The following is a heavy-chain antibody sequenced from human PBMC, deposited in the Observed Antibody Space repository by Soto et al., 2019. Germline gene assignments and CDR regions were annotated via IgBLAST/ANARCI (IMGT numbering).Heavy chain of an antibody. V-gene: IGHV3-23*01. CDR2: ISDSGDKT. D-gene: IGHD4-17*01. CDR1: GFTFSAYA. CDR3: ATRPTTVTTRDFDY. J-gene: IGHJ4*02. Sequence: EVQLLESGGGLVQPGGSLRLSCAVSGFTFSAYAMTWVRQGPGKGLEWVSAISDSGDKTYYADSVKGRFTISRDNSKNTLFLQMNSLRADDTAAYCCATRPTTVTTRDFDYWGQGTLVTVSS.